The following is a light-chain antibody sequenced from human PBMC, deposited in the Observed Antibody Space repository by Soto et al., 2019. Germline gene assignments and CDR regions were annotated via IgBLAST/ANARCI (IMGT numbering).Light chain of an antibody. J-gene: IGKJ1*01. CDR1: QNIYSN. V-gene: IGKV3-15*01. CDR2: RAS. CDR3: HQDGMPPGT. Sequence: IVMTQYPAKQRGFGGERATLSCRASQNIYSNVAWYQQRPGQAPRLLIYRASTRATGIPARFSGSGSGTDFTLTIGRREPEDFAVYYSHQDGMPPGTFGQGTKVDI.